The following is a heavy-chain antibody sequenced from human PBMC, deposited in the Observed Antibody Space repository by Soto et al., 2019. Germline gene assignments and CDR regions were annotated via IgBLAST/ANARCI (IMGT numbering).Heavy chain of an antibody. CDR2: IIPTFGTA. CDR1: GGTFSSSA. D-gene: IGHD6-19*01. CDR3: ARSETAGHRGFDI. J-gene: IGHJ3*02. V-gene: IGHV1-69*06. Sequence: QVQLVQSGAEMREPGSSVKVSCKASGGTFSSSAINWLRQAPGQGPEWMGGIIPTFGTANYIEKFRGRVTMTADTSPSTAYMEVRSLTSEDTAMYFCARSETAGHRGFDIWGQGTMVTVSS.